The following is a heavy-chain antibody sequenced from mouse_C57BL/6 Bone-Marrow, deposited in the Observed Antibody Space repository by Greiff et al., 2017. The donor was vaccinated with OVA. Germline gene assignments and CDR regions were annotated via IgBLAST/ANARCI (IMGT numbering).Heavy chain of an antibody. Sequence: VQRVESGAELVKPGASVKLSCKASGYTFTSYWMHWVKQRPGQGLEWIGMIHPNSGSTNYNEKFKSKATLTVDKSSSTAYMQLSSLTSEDSAVYYCARRDWDQGYWGQGTTLTVSS. CDR1: GYTFTSYW. J-gene: IGHJ2*01. CDR3: ARRDWDQGY. CDR2: IHPNSGST. D-gene: IGHD4-1*01. V-gene: IGHV1-64*01.